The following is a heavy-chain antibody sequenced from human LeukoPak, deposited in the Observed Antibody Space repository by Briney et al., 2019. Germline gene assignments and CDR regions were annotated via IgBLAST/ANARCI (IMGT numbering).Heavy chain of an antibody. J-gene: IGHJ1*01. CDR2: IYYTGVT. CDR1: GGPLTISY. CDR3: VRGERCGGDCSSRQQ. Sequence: RPSETLSLTRTVSGGPLTISYWSWIRQPPGRGLEWVGYIYYTGVTNYHPSLAGRVSMLLDMSKNLISLNLDSVTAADTAVYYCVRGERCGGDCSSRQQWGQGTLVTVSS. D-gene: IGHD2-21*02. V-gene: IGHV4-59*13.